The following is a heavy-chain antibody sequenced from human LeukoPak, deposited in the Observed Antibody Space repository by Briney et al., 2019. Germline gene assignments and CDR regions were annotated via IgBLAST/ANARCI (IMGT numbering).Heavy chain of an antibody. CDR2: TYSGDTT. Sequence: GGSLRLSCAAFGFIVRSNHINWVRQAPGKGLEWVSITYSGDTTYYADSVKGRFIISRDNAKNTLYLQMNSLRAEDTAVYYCARDLVVATGPDYWGQGTLVTVSS. V-gene: IGHV3-66*01. J-gene: IGHJ4*02. CDR1: GFIVRSNH. D-gene: IGHD5-12*01. CDR3: ARDLVVATGPDY.